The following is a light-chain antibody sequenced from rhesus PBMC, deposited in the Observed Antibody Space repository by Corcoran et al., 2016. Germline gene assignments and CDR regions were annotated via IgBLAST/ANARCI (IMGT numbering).Light chain of an antibody. CDR1: ENVNNY. CDR2: KAS. V-gene: IGKV1-74*01. J-gene: IGKJ3*01. Sequence: DIQMTQSPSSLSASVGDRVTITCRASENVNNYLHWYQQKPGKAPKLLIYKASTLQSGVPSSFSGSGAGTDFTLTISSLPPEDFATYYCQHSYGTPFTFGPGTKLDIK. CDR3: QHSYGTPFT.